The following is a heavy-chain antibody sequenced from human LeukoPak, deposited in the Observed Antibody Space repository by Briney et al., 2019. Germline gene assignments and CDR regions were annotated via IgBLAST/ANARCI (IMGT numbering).Heavy chain of an antibody. J-gene: IGHJ4*02. CDR1: GGSISRHY. CDR3: ATGEQAYYIDY. Sequence: SETLSLTCTVSGGSISRHYWGWIRQPPGKGLEWIGYIYYSGSTNYNPSLKSRVTISVDTSKKQFSLKPSSVTAADTAVYYCATGEQAYYIDYWGQGNLVTVSS. D-gene: IGHD3-16*01. CDR2: IYYSGST. V-gene: IGHV4-59*11.